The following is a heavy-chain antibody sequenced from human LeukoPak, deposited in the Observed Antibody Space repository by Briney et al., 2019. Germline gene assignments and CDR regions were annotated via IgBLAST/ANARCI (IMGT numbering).Heavy chain of an antibody. Sequence: PGGSLRLSCAASGFTFSSYWMNWVRQAPGKGLVWVSRIASDGSSTTYADSVKGRFTISRDNTKNSLSLQMNSLRAEDTAVYYCARAGSNWNYVYWGQGTLVTVSS. V-gene: IGHV3-74*01. D-gene: IGHD1-7*01. CDR1: GFTFSSYW. CDR2: IASDGSST. CDR3: ARAGSNWNYVY. J-gene: IGHJ4*02.